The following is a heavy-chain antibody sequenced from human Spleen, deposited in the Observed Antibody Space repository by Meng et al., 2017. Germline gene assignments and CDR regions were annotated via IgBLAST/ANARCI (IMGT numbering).Heavy chain of an antibody. Sequence: QVQLQHAGPGLVQPSHTLSLSFASSVDSVSINSSAWSWIRQSPSRGLEWLGRTYYRSKRYNNYSVSVKGRITVNPDTSKNQFSLQLNSVAPEDTAVYDCARGYNYNYWGQGTLVTVSS. CDR1: VDSVSINSSA. D-gene: IGHD1-1*01. J-gene: IGHJ4*02. V-gene: IGHV6-1*01. CDR3: ARGYNYNY. CDR2: TYYRSKRYN.